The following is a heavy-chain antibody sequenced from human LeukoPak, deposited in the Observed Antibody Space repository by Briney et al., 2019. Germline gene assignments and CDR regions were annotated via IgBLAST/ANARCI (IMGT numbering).Heavy chain of an antibody. CDR3: ARAPSSGYSSGWYSGWFDP. J-gene: IGHJ5*02. Sequence: SETLSLTCAVYGGSFSGYYWSWIRQPPGKGLEWIGEINHSGSTNYNPSLKSRVTISVDTSKNQFSLKLSSVTAADTAVYYCARAPSSGYSSGWYSGWFDPWGQGTLVTVS. V-gene: IGHV4-34*01. CDR2: INHSGST. CDR1: GGSFSGYY. D-gene: IGHD6-19*01.